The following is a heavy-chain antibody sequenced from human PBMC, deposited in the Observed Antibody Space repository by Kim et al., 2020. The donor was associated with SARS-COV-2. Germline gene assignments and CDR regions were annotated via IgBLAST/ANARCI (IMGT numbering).Heavy chain of an antibody. CDR1: GFTFSDYY. V-gene: IGHV3-11*01. Sequence: GGSLRLSCAASGFTFSDYYMSWIRQAPGKGLEWVSYISSSGSTIYYADSVKGRFTISRDNAKNSLYLQMNSLRAEDTAVYYCARVSWLGLWFGESPPFWGQGTLVTVSS. D-gene: IGHD3-10*01. J-gene: IGHJ4*02. CDR2: ISSSGSTI. CDR3: ARVSWLGLWFGESPPF.